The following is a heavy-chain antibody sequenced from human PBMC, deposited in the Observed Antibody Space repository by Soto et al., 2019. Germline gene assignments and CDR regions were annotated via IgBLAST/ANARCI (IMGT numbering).Heavy chain of an antibody. V-gene: IGHV3-23*01. D-gene: IGHD3-22*01. CDR2: ISGSGGST. CDR3: AKVSYYYDSSGPISY. Sequence: PGGSLRLSCAASGFTFRSYAISWVRQAPGKGLEWVSAISGSGGSTYYADSVKGRFTISRDNSKNTLYLQMNRLRAEDTAVYYCAKVSYYYDSSGPISYWGQGTLVTVSS. CDR1: GFTFRSYA. J-gene: IGHJ4*02.